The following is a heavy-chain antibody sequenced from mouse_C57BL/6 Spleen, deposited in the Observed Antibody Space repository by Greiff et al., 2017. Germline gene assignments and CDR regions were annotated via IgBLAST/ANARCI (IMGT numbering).Heavy chain of an antibody. J-gene: IGHJ3*01. CDR1: GYTFTSYW. Sequence: QVQLQQPGAELVKPGASVKLSCKASGYTFTSYWMQWVKQRPGQGLEWIGEIDPSDSYTNYNQKVKGKASLTVDTSSSTAYMQLSSLTSEDSAVYYCARSHLPLSWFAYWGQGTLVTVSA. CDR2: IDPSDSYT. V-gene: IGHV1-50*01. CDR3: ARSHLPLSWFAY.